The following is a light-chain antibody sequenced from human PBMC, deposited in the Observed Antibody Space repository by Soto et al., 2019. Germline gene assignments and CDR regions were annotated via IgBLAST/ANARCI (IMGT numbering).Light chain of an antibody. J-gene: IGLJ3*02. CDR1: SSDVGGYNY. CDR2: DVS. Sequence: QSALTQPASVSGSPGQSITISCTGTSSDVGGYNYVSWYQQHPGKAPKLMIYDVSNRPSGVSNRFSGSKSGNTASLTISGLQAEDEADYYCSSYTSSSTGWVFGGGPQLTVL. CDR3: SSYTSSSTGWV. V-gene: IGLV2-14*01.